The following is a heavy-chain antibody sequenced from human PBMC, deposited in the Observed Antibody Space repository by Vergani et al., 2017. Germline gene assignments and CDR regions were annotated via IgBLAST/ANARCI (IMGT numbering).Heavy chain of an antibody. D-gene: IGHD5-24*01. CDR3: AKADSVTSRSLQYNSYLDV. V-gene: IGHV3-30*18. J-gene: IGHJ6*03. CDR1: GFSFSSHA. CDR2: ISNDGSKK. Sequence: QVQLAESGGGRVQPGRSLRLSCAASGFSFSSHAIHWVRQAPGKGLEWVAVISNDGSKKFYADSVKGRFTISRDDSKNTLHLQMNSLKTQDTAVYYCAKADSVTSRSLQYNSYLDVWGRGTTVTVS.